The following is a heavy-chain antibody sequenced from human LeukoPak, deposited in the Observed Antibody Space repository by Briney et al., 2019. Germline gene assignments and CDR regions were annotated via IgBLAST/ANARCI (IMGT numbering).Heavy chain of an antibody. Sequence: GGSLRLSCSASGFTFSTYNMNWVRQAPGKGLEWVSSISSSSSYIYYADSVKGRFTISRDNAKNSLYLQMNSLRAEDTAVYYCARVHGGAFDIWGQGTMVTVSS. CDR2: ISSSSSYI. CDR3: ARVHGGAFDI. J-gene: IGHJ3*02. V-gene: IGHV3-21*01. CDR1: GFTFSTYN. D-gene: IGHD3-10*01.